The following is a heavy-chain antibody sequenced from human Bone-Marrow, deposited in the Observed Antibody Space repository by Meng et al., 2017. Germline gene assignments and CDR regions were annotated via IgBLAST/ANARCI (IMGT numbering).Heavy chain of an antibody. CDR3: ARDQDISRDGYNAVDAFDI. Sequence: SCAASGFTFSDYYMSWIRQAPGKGLEWVSYISSSGSTIYYADSVKGRFTISRDNAKNSLYLQMNSLRAEDTAVYYCARDQDISRDGYNAVDAFDIWGQGTMVTVSS. CDR1: GFTFSDYY. CDR2: ISSSGSTI. J-gene: IGHJ3*02. V-gene: IGHV3-11*04. D-gene: IGHD5-24*01.